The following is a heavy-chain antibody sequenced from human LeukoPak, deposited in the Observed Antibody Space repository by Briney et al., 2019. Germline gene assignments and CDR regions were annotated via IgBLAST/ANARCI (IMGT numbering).Heavy chain of an antibody. D-gene: IGHD6-6*01. CDR2: ISSSGSTI. CDR3: AKVASSYSSSDY. V-gene: IGHV3-11*04. J-gene: IGHJ4*02. Sequence: PGGSLRLSCAASGFTFSDYYMSWIRQAPGKGLEWVSYISSSGSTIYYADSVKGRFTISRDNAKNSLYLQMNSLRAEDTAVYYCAKVASSYSSSDYWGQGTLVTVSS. CDR1: GFTFSDYY.